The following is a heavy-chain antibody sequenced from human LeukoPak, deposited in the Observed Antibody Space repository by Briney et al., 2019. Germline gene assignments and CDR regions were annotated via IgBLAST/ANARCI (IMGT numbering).Heavy chain of an antibody. D-gene: IGHD2-2*01. CDR2: INPNSGGT. Sequence: VKVSCKPSLYIPTGYYMHTVGQAPGPGRECMGWINPNSGGTSYAQKFQGRVTMTRDTSISTAYKELSRLRSDHTAVYYCAREDCSNTTCLKAFDIWGRGTMATVS. V-gene: IGHV1-2*02. CDR1: LYIPTGYY. CDR3: AREDCSNTTCLKAFDI. J-gene: IGHJ3*02.